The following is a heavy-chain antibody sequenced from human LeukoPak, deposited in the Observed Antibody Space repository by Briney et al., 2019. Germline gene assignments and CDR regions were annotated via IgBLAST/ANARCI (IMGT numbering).Heavy chain of an antibody. Sequence: PGGSLRLSCAASGFTVSSNYMSWVRQAPGKGLEWVSVIYSGGSTYYADSVKGRFTISRDNSKHTLYLQMNSLRAEDTAVYYCAGYCDIYYYGMDVWGQGTTVTVSS. CDR1: GFTVSSNY. CDR3: AGYCDIYYYGMDV. CDR2: IYSGGST. D-gene: IGHD3-9*01. J-gene: IGHJ6*02. V-gene: IGHV3-66*01.